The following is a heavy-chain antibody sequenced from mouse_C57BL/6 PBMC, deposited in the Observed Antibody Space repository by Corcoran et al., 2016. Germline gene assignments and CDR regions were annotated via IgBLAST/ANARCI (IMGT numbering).Heavy chain of an antibody. CDR2: INPYNGGT. J-gene: IGHJ3*01. D-gene: IGHD1-1*01. CDR1: GYTFTDYY. Sequence: EVQLQQSGPVLVKPGASVKMSCKASGYTFTDYYMNWVQQSHGKSLEWIGVINPYNGGTSYNQKFKDKATLTVDKSSSTAYMELNSLTSEDSAVYYCARNGPSYYGSSLFAYWGQGTLVTVSA. CDR3: ARNGPSYYGSSLFAY. V-gene: IGHV1-19*01.